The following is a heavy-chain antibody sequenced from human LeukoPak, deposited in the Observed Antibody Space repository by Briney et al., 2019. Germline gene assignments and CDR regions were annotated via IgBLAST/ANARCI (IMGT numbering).Heavy chain of an antibody. CDR2: IYYSGST. V-gene: IGHV4-39*01. D-gene: IGHD3-3*01. J-gene: IGHJ6*02. Sequence: SETLSLTCTVSGGSISSSSYYWGWIRQPSGKGLEWIGSIYYSGSTYYNPSLKSRVTISVGTSKNQFSLKLSSVTAADTAVYYCARQAKNYDFWSGYYTYYYYGMDVWGQGTTVTVSS. CDR1: GGSISSSSYY. CDR3: ARQAKNYDFWSGYYTYYYYGMDV.